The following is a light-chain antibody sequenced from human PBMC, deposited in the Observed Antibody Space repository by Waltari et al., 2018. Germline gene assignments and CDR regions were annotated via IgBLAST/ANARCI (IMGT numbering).Light chain of an antibody. CDR1: QSISSTY. CDR3: QQYGNSPRT. J-gene: IGKJ3*01. CDR2: GAS. V-gene: IGKV3-20*01. Sequence: EVVLTQSPGTLSLSPGEGATLSCRASQSISSTYLAWYQQKPGQAPRLLIYGASRRAAGIPDRFSGGGSGTEFTLTITRLEPEDFAVYYCQQYGNSPRTFGPGTKV.